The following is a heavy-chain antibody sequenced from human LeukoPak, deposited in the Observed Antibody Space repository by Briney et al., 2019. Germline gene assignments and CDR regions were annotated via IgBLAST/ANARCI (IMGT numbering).Heavy chain of an antibody. CDR2: ISSSSSYI. CDR1: GFTFSSYS. CDR3: ATILHSGYDLSQFDY. Sequence: PGGSLRLSCAASGFTFSSYSMNWVRQAPGKGLEWVSSISSSSSYIYYADSVKGRFTISRDNAKNSLYLQMNSLRAEDTAVYYCATILHSGYDLSQFDYWGQGTLVTVSS. J-gene: IGHJ4*02. V-gene: IGHV3-21*01. D-gene: IGHD5-12*01.